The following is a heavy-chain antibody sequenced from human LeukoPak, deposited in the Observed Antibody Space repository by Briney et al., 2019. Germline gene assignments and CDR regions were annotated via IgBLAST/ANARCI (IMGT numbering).Heavy chain of an antibody. V-gene: IGHV4-39*01. Sequence: PAESLSLSCTVSGASFDNSYCWTWVRQPPGKRPEWIGTIVSSAFTYYSPSLRSRVTISADTSKNLFSLGLTSVTAADTGVYYCARGSDDYKLGNYWGQGILVPVST. CDR2: IVSSAFT. CDR3: ARGSDDYKLGNY. CDR1: GASFDNSYC. D-gene: IGHD4/OR15-4a*01. J-gene: IGHJ4*02.